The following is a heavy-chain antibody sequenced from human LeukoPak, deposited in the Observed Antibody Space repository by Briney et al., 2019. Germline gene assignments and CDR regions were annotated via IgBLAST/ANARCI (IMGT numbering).Heavy chain of an antibody. J-gene: IGHJ4*02. CDR2: VKGDGRTT. D-gene: IGHD5-18*01. CDR3: ATGRSYGYDY. Sequence: PGGSLRLSCAASGLTFSDFWMHWVRQPPGKGLVWVALVKGDGRTTIYADSVKGRFTISRDNAKNTLYLQMNSQRADDSGVYYCATGRSYGYDYWGQGVLVTVSS. CDR1: GLTFSDFW. V-gene: IGHV3-74*01.